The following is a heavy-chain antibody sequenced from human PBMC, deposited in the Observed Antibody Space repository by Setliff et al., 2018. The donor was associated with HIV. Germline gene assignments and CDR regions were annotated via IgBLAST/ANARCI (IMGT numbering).Heavy chain of an antibody. Sequence: AGGSLRLSCAASGFSFDDYAMHWVRQAPGKGLEWVSGISWNTGHIGYADSVKGRFTISRDNSKNTLYLQMSSLRAEDTAMYFCTRDRWLGSDPDTFDIWGQGTMVTVSS. D-gene: IGHD3-10*01. J-gene: IGHJ3*02. CDR3: TRDRWLGSDPDTFDI. V-gene: IGHV3-9*01. CDR2: ISWNTGHI. CDR1: GFSFDDYA.